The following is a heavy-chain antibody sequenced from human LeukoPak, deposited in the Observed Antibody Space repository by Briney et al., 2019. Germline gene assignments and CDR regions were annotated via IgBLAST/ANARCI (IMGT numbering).Heavy chain of an antibody. CDR1: RDTFTRCA. V-gene: IGHV1-69*13. D-gene: IGHD3-10*01. J-gene: IGHJ3*01. CDR2: ITPIDGTA. Sequence: SVEVSCKASRDTFTRCAFSWVRQAPGQGLEWIGGITPIDGTANFGQKFQGRVTITADESTSTAYMELSSLRSEDTAIYYCARDPGAPVRAFDVWGQGTMVTVSS. CDR3: ARDPGAPVRAFDV.